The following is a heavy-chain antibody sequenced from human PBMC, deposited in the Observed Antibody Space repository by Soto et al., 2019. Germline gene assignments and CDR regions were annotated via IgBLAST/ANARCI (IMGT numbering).Heavy chain of an antibody. CDR2: ISAYNGNT. CDR1: GYTFTSYG. CDR3: ARDVYYGSGSYSPVNYYYYGMDV. D-gene: IGHD3-10*01. Sequence: ASVKVSCKASGYTFTSYGISWVRQAPGQGLEWMGWISAYNGNTNYAQKLQGRVTMTTDTSTSTAYMELRSLRSDDTAVYYCARDVYYGSGSYSPVNYYYYGMDVWGQGTTVTVS. V-gene: IGHV1-18*01. J-gene: IGHJ6*02.